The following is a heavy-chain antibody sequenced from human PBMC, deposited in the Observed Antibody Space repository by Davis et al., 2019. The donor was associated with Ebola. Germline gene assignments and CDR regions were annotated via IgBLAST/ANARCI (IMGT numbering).Heavy chain of an antibody. CDR3: ARDGGDPNFFDSSGYCDY. J-gene: IGHJ4*02. CDR1: GFTLSNYS. CDR2: ITTSSIII. D-gene: IGHD3-22*01. V-gene: IGHV3-48*02. Sequence: ESLKISCAASGFTLSNYSMHWVRQAPGKGLEWDSYITTSSIIIYYSDSVKGRFTISRDNAKNSLYLQMNRLRDEDTAVYYCARDGGDPNFFDSSGYCDYWGQGTLVTVSS.